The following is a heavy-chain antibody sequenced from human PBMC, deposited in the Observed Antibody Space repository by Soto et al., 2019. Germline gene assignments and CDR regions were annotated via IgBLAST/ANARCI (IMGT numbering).Heavy chain of an antibody. CDR1: GGTLSSYA. V-gene: IGHV1-69*12. D-gene: IGHD3-3*01. J-gene: IGHJ5*01. CDR3: ATSVRFCVSATCPVGA. CDR2: IIPIFGTT. Sequence: QVQLVQSGAEVRKPGSSVKVSCKASGGTLSSYAFSWVRQAPGQGLEWMGGIIPIFGTTNHAQKFQDRVTIAADESTSTASMGLTSLACEDTAVYYCATSVRFCVSATCPVGAWGHGTLVTVSS.